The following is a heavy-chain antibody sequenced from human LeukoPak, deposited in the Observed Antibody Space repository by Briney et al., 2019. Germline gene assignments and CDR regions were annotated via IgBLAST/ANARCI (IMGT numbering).Heavy chain of an antibody. CDR2: MNPNSGNT. V-gene: IGHV1-8*01. Sequence: ASVKVSCKASGYTFTSYDINWVRQATGQGLEWMGWMNPNSGNTGYAQKFQGRVTMTRNTSISTAYMELSSLRSEDTAVYYCARGRIRYNSSRNWFDPWGQGTLVTVSS. D-gene: IGHD6-13*01. J-gene: IGHJ5*02. CDR1: GYTFTSYD. CDR3: ARGRIRYNSSRNWFDP.